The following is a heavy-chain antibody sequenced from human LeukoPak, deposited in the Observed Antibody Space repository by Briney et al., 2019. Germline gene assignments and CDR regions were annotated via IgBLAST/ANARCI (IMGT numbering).Heavy chain of an antibody. V-gene: IGHV4-39*01. CDR2: IYYNGNT. Sequence: SETLSLTCTVSGGSISSTRYHWGWIRQPPGKGLEWIGTIYYNGNTYYAPSLKSRLTISVDTTKNQFSLKLSSVTAPDTAVYYCVRGNDFGTNDFWGQGTLVTVSS. CDR1: GGSISSTRYH. J-gene: IGHJ4*02. CDR3: VRGNDFGTNDF. D-gene: IGHD4-17*01.